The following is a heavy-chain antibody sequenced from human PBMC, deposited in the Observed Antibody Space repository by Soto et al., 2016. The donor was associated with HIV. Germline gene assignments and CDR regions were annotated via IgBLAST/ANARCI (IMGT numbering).Heavy chain of an antibody. D-gene: IGHD3-10*01. V-gene: IGHV3-7*04. CDR2: IKQDGSEK. Sequence: VQLVESGGGLVQPGGSRRLSCEASGFSFSYYLMSWVRQAPGKGLEWVANIKQDGSEKNYVDSLKGRFTISRDNAKNSVYLQMNSLRVEDTAVYYCARDFGRGGLDYWGQGALLIVSA. J-gene: IGHJ4*02. CDR3: ARDFGRGGLDY. CDR1: GFSFSYYL.